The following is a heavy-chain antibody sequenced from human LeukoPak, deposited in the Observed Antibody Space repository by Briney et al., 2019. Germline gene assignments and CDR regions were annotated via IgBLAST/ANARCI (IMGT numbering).Heavy chain of an antibody. V-gene: IGHV3-23*01. CDR3: AKLREWELPDLFDY. J-gene: IGHJ4*02. D-gene: IGHD1-26*01. CDR2: ISGSGGSR. Sequence: GGSLRLSCAASGFTFSSYEMNWVRQAPGKGLEWVSGISGSGGSRFYTDSVKGRFTISRDNSKNTLYLQMNSLRAEDTAVYYCAKLREWELPDLFDYWGQGTLVTVSS. CDR1: GFTFSSYE.